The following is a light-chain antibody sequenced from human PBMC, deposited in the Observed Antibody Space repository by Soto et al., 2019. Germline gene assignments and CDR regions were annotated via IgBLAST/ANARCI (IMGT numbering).Light chain of an antibody. CDR1: QGISSY. Sequence: DIQLTQSPSFLSASVGDIVTITCRASQGISSYLAWYQQKPGKAPKLLISTASTLQSGVPSRFSGSGSGTEFTLTIASLQPDDFATYYCQQYETFSGTFGQGTKVDIK. CDR2: TAS. CDR3: QQYETFSGT. J-gene: IGKJ1*01. V-gene: IGKV1-9*01.